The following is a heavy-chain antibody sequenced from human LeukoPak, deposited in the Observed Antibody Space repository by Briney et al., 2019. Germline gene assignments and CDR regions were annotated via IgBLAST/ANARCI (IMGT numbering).Heavy chain of an antibody. V-gene: IGHV1-69*05. CDR3: ARDRGGSYSGIFDY. CDR1: GGTFSSYA. J-gene: IGHJ4*02. Sequence: ASVKVSCKACGGTFSSYAISWVRQAPGQGLEWMGGIIPIFGTANYAQKFQGRVTITTDESTSTAYMELSSLRSEDTAVYYCARDRGGSYSGIFDYWGQGTLVTVSS. CDR2: IIPIFGTA. D-gene: IGHD1-26*01.